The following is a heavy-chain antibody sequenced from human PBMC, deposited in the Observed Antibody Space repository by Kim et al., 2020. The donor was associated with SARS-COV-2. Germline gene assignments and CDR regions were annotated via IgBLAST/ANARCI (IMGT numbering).Heavy chain of an antibody. J-gene: IGHJ4*02. CDR3: ARAYGSGSYYMPFDY. CDR2: IIPIFGTA. V-gene: IGHV1-69*13. D-gene: IGHD3-10*01. CDR1: GGTFSSYA. Sequence: SVKVSCKASGGTFSSYAISWVRQAPGQGLEWMGGIIPIFGTANYAQKFQGRVTITADESTSTAYMELSSLRSEDTAVYYCARAYGSGSYYMPFDYWGQGTLVTVSS.